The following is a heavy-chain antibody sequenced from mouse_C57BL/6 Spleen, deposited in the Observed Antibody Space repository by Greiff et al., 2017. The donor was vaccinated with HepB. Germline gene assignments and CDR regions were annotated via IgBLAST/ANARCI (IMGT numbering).Heavy chain of an antibody. CDR3: ARVVVPSYAMDY. J-gene: IGHJ4*01. CDR2: INPSSGYT. D-gene: IGHD1-1*02. CDR1: GYTFTSYT. Sequence: VKLMESGAELARPGASVKMSCKASGYTFTSYTMHWVKQRPGQGLEWIGYINPSSGYTKYNQKFKDKATLTADKSSSTAYMKLSSLTSEDSAVYYCARVVVPSYAMDYWGQGTSVTVSS. V-gene: IGHV1-4*01.